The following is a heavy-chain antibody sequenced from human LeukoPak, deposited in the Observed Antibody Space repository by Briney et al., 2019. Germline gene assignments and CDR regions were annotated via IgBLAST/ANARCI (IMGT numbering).Heavy chain of an antibody. CDR1: DYTFIADG. Sequence: GASVKVSCKASDYTFIADGISWVRQAPGQGLEWMGWISSYNGNTNYAQKFQGRVTMTTDTSTSTAYMELRSLRSDDTAVYYCARKNWEAYDYWGQGTLVTVSS. V-gene: IGHV1-18*01. CDR3: ARKNWEAYDY. D-gene: IGHD7-27*01. J-gene: IGHJ4*02. CDR2: ISSYNGNT.